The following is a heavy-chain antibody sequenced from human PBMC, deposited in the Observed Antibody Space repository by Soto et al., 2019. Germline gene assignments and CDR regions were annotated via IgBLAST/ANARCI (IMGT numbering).Heavy chain of an antibody. J-gene: IGHJ6*02. V-gene: IGHV4-30-4*01. D-gene: IGHD3-3*01. CDR1: GGSISSGEYY. CDR3: ARTSLTIFGPSNDYYGMGG. Sequence: PSETLSLTCTVSGGSISSGEYYWTWIRQPPGKGLEWIGYISYSGSTHYSPSLKSRVSITVDTSKNQFSLNLASVSAEDTAVYYCARTSLTIFGPSNDYYGMGGWDLGTTVT. CDR2: ISYSGST.